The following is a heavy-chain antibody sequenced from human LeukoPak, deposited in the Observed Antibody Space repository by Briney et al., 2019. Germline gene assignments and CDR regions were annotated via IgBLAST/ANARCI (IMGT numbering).Heavy chain of an antibody. CDR3: AKDLGYYNSGSYSCYFDC. J-gene: IGHJ4*02. D-gene: IGHD3-10*01. V-gene: IGHV1-2*02. Sequence: GASVKVSCKASGFTFTDYYMHWVRQAPGQGLEWMGWINPNSGGTNYAQKFQGRVTMTRDTSISTAYMELSRLRSDDTAIYYCAKDLGYYNSGSYSCYFDCWGQGTLVTVSS. CDR2: INPNSGGT. CDR1: GFTFTDYY.